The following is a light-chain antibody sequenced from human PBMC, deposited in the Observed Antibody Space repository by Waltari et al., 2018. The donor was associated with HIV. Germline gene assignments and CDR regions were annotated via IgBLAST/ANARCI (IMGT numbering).Light chain of an antibody. Sequence: EIVMTQSPATLSVSPRERVTLSCRASQSITTKLACSQQTPGQAPRLLIDGASTRAPGIPDRFSGSGSGTEFTLTISSLQSEDFAIYYCQQYNNWPPWTFGQGTKVEI. CDR3: QQYNNWPPWT. J-gene: IGKJ1*01. CDR1: QSITTK. CDR2: GAS. V-gene: IGKV3-15*01.